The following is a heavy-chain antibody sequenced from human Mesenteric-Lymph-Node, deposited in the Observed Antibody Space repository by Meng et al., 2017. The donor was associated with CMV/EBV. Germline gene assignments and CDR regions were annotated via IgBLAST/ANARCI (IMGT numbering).Heavy chain of an antibody. Sequence: SETLSLTCTVSGGSVKSGDYYWSWIRQPPGKGLEWIGYINYGGSTYYNSSLKSRVTISLNTSKNQFSLKLSSVTAADTAVYYCASFDFWSGYYRRDYWGQGTLVTVSS. D-gene: IGHD3-3*01. J-gene: IGHJ4*02. CDR3: ASFDFWSGYYRRDY. V-gene: IGHV4-30-4*08. CDR1: GGSVKSGDYY. CDR2: INYGGST.